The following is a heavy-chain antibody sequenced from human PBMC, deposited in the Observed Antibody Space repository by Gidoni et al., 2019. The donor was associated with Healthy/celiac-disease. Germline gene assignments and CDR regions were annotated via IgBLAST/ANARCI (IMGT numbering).Heavy chain of an antibody. Sequence: QVQLQQWGAGLLKPSETLSLTCALYGGSFSGYYWSGIRQPPGKGLEWIGEIKHSGSTNYNPSLKSRVTISVDTSKNQFSLKLSSVTAAYTAVYYCAREGGYCSGGSCYSNSIYYYYGMDVWGQGTTVTVSS. J-gene: IGHJ6*02. CDR3: AREGGYCSGGSCYSNSIYYYYGMDV. CDR2: IKHSGST. D-gene: IGHD2-15*01. V-gene: IGHV4-34*01. CDR1: GGSFSGYY.